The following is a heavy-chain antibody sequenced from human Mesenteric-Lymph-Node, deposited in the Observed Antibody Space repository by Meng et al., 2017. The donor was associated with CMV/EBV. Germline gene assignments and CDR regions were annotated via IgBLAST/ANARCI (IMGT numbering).Heavy chain of an antibody. J-gene: IGHJ6*02. CDR2: IHNTGAT. CDR3: AKWFGELSPYYYGMDA. V-gene: IGHV4-4*02. D-gene: IGHD3-10*01. Sequence: CISRGLCWMWVRQSPGKWLEWFRKIHNTGATNSSPSLKCRVTISIDKSKNQFSLKLTSVTAADTAVYYCAKWFGELSPYYYGMDAWGQGTTVTVSS. CDR1: CISRGLC.